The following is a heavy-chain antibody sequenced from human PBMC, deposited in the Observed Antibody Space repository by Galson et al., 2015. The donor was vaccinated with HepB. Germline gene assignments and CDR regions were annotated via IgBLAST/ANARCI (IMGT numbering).Heavy chain of an antibody. J-gene: IGHJ4*02. D-gene: IGHD6-25*01. CDR1: GFTFSRNG. CDR2: IWHDGSNS. Sequence: SLRLSCAASGFTFSRNGMHWVRQAPGKGLEWVAVIWHDGSNSYYADSVKGRFTISRDNSNNTLYLQMNSLRAEDTAVYYCAREDADIAAMTLDHWGQGTLVTVSS. CDR3: AREDADIAAMTLDH. V-gene: IGHV3-33*08.